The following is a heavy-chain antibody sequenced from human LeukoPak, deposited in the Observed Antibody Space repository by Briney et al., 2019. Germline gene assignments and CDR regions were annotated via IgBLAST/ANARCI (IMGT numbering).Heavy chain of an antibody. CDR1: GSTFSSYW. Sequence: PGGSLRLSCAASGSTFSSYWMSWVRRAPGKGLEWVANIKQDGSEKYYVDSVKGRFTISRDNAKNSLYLQMNSLRAEDTAVYYCARDDGHSGQLLPYFDYWGQGTLVTVS. CDR2: IKQDGSEK. V-gene: IGHV3-7*01. J-gene: IGHJ4*02. D-gene: IGHD2-15*01. CDR3: ARDDGHSGQLLPYFDY.